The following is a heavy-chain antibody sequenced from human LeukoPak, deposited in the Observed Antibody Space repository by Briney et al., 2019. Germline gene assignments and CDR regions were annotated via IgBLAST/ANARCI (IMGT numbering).Heavy chain of an antibody. CDR3: AKDRKPAPDYDILTGYFWGAFDI. V-gene: IGHV3-23*01. CDR2: ISGSGGST. J-gene: IGHJ3*02. CDR1: GFTFSSYA. Sequence: SGGSLRLSCAASGFTFSSYAMSWVRQAPGKGLEWVSAISGSGGSTYYADSVKGRFTISRDNSKNTLYLQMNSLGAEDTAVYYCAKDRKPAPDYDILTGYFWGAFDIWGQGTMVTVSS. D-gene: IGHD3-9*01.